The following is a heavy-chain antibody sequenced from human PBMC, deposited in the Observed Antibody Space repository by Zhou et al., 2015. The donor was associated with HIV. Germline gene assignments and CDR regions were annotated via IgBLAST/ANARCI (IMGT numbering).Heavy chain of an antibody. J-gene: IGHJ6*02. D-gene: IGHD1-26*01. CDR2: IIPIFGTA. Sequence: QVQLVQSGAEVKKPGSSVKVSCKASGGTFSSYAISWVRQAPGQGLEWMGGIIPIFGTANYAQKFQGRVTITADESTSTAYMELSSLRSEDTAVYYCARDEGWELLIGYYYGMDVWGQGTTVTVSS. CDR1: GGTFSSYA. V-gene: IGHV1-69*01. CDR3: ARDEGWELLIGYYYGMDV.